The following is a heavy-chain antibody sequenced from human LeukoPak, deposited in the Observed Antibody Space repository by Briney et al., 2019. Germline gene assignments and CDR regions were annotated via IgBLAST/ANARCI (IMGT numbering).Heavy chain of an antibody. V-gene: IGHV4-39*07. CDR2: VSYSGST. CDR1: GGSISSSSYY. J-gene: IGHJ3*02. D-gene: IGHD5-18*01. Sequence: PSETLSLTCTVSGGSISSSSYYWGWIRQPPGEGLEWIGSVSYSGSTYYNPSLKSRVTVSVDTSKNQFSLKLSSVTAADTAVYYCARDGLWIQNAFDIWGQGTMVTVSS. CDR3: ARDGLWIQNAFDI.